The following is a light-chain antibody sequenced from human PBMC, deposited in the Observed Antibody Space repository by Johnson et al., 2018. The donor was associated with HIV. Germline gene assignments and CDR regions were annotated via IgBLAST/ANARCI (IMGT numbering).Light chain of an antibody. CDR3: GTWDSSLGYV. Sequence: HSVLTQPPSVSAAPGQKVTISCSGSYSNIGNNYVSWYQQLPGTAPKLLIYENNKRPSGIPDRFSGSKSGTSATLGITGLQTGDEADYYCGTWDSSLGYVFGTGTKVTVI. J-gene: IGLJ1*01. CDR1: YSNIGNNY. V-gene: IGLV1-51*02. CDR2: ENN.